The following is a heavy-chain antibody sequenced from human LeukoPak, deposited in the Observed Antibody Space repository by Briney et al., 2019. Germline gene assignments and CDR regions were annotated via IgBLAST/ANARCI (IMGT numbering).Heavy chain of an antibody. CDR1: GGSISSGDYY. J-gene: IGHJ1*01. Sequence: PSETLSLTCTVSGGSISSGDYYWSWIRQPPGKGLEWIVYIYYSGSTYYNPSLKSRVTISVDTSKNQFSLKLSSVTAADTAVYYCARLSSSGWYAERYFQHWGQGTLVTVSS. CDR3: ARLSSSGWYAERYFQH. CDR2: IYYSGST. V-gene: IGHV4-30-4*01. D-gene: IGHD6-19*01.